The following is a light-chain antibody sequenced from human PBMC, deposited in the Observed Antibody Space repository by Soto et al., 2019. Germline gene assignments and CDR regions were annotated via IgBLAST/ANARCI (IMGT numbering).Light chain of an antibody. CDR1: QSVCIY. Sequence: EIVLTQSPATLSLSPGERATLSCRASQSVCIYLAWYQQKPGQAPRLLIYDASNRATGIPARFSGSGSGKDVSLTVSGREQEDFAVYYCQQRTNWPPLTFGGGTKVEMK. J-gene: IGKJ4*01. CDR2: DAS. CDR3: QQRTNWPPLT. V-gene: IGKV3-11*01.